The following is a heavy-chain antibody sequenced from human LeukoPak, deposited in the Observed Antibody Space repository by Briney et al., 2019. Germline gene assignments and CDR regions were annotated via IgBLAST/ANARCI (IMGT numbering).Heavy chain of an antibody. D-gene: IGHD1-7*01. J-gene: IGHJ5*02. CDR2: IWYDASNK. Sequence: GGSLRLSCASSGFTFSSFGMHWVRQAPGKGLEWVAVIWYDASNKYYADSVKGRFTISRDNSKNTLYLHINTRIDDDTAVYYCVGDVGVSRFNYLDPWGQGTLVIVSS. CDR3: VGDVGVSRFNYLDP. CDR1: GFTFSSFG. V-gene: IGHV3-33*01.